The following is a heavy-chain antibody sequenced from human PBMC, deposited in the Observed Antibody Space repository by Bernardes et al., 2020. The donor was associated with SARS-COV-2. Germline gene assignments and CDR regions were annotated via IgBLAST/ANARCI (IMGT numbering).Heavy chain of an antibody. D-gene: IGHD3-22*01. Sequence: GGSLRLSCAASGFTFSSYSMNWVRQAPGKGLEWVSSISSSSSYIYYADSVKGRFTISRDNAKNSLYLQMNSLRAEDTAVYYCARPSGSLVFARDYWGQGTLVTVSS. V-gene: IGHV3-21*04. J-gene: IGHJ4*02. CDR3: ARPSGSLVFARDY. CDR1: GFTFSSYS. CDR2: ISSSSSYI.